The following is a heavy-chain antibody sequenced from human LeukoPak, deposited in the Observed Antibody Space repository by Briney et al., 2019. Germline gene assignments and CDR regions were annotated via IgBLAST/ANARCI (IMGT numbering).Heavy chain of an antibody. CDR3: AREGIGGGLLKGYCSGGSCYGY. J-gene: IGHJ4*02. CDR2: IIPNSGAT. D-gene: IGHD2-15*01. V-gene: IGHV1-2*02. CDR1: GYTLTELS. Sequence: ASVKVSCKVSGYTLTELSMHWVRQAPGQVLEWMGWIIPNSGATNYAQNFQGRVTMTRDTSISTAYMELSRLRSDDTAVYYCAREGIGGGLLKGYCSGGSCYGYWGQGTLVTVSS.